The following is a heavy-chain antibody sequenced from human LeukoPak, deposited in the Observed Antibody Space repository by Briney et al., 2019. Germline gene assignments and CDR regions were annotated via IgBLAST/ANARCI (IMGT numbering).Heavy chain of an antibody. CDR2: ISGGGIT. J-gene: IGHJ3*02. D-gene: IGHD2-2*01. Sequence: GGSLRLSCAASEFTFSNYAMSWVRQAPGKGLEWVSAISGGGITSYADSVKGRFTISRDNSKNTLYLQMNSLRAEDTAVYYCARTDCSSTSCYRPHAFDIWGQGTMVTVSS. CDR1: EFTFSNYA. CDR3: ARTDCSSTSCYRPHAFDI. V-gene: IGHV3-23*01.